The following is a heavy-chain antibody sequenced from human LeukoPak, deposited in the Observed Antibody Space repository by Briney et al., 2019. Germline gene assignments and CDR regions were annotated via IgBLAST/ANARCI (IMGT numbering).Heavy chain of an antibody. Sequence: SETLSLTCTVSGGSISSYYWSWIRQPPGKGLEWIGYIYYSGSTNYNPSLKSRVTISVDTSKNQFSLKLSSVTAADTAVYYCAKSYYYDSSGELDYWGQGTLVTVSS. CDR3: AKSYYYDSSGELDY. CDR2: IYYSGST. V-gene: IGHV4-59*08. J-gene: IGHJ4*02. D-gene: IGHD3-22*01. CDR1: GGSISSYY.